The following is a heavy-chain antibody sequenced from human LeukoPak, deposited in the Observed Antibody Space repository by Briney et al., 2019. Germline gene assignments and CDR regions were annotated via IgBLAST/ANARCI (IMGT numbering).Heavy chain of an antibody. D-gene: IGHD3-22*01. J-gene: IGHJ6*02. CDR3: AREPYYYDSSGYQYYYYGMDV. CDR2: IYYSGST. V-gene: IGHV4-59*01. Sequence: PSETLSLTCTVSGDSITSNYWSWIRQPPGKGLEWIGYIYYSGSTNYNPSLKGRVTISVDTSKNQFSLKLSSVTAADTAVYYCAREPYYYDSSGYQYYYYGMDVWGQGTTVTVSS. CDR1: GDSITSNY.